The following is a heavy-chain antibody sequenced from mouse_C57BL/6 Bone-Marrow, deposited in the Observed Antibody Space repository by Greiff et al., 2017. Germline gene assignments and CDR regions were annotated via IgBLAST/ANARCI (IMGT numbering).Heavy chain of an antibody. CDR2: ISNLAYSI. CDR3: ARQGPYYYAMDY. CDR1: GFTFSDYG. J-gene: IGHJ4*01. Sequence: EVQGVESGGGLVQPGGSLKLSCAASGFTFSDYGMAWVRQAPRKGPEWVAFISNLAYSIYYADTVTGRFTISRENAKNTLYLEMSSLRSEDTAMYYCARQGPYYYAMDYWGQGTSVTVSS. V-gene: IGHV5-15*01.